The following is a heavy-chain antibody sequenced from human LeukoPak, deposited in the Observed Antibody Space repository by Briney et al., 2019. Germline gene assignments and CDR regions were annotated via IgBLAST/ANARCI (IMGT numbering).Heavy chain of an antibody. CDR1: GFTFDDYA. CDR2: VTWSSDTI. V-gene: IGHV3-9*01. Sequence: GRSLRLSCAASGFTFDDYAMHWVRQAPGKGLEWVSGVTWSSDTIGYADSVMGRFTISRDNAKNSLYLQMNNLRAEDTALYYCTKDISVGATPYYFDYWGQGTLVTVSS. D-gene: IGHD1-26*01. CDR3: TKDISVGATPYYFDY. J-gene: IGHJ4*02.